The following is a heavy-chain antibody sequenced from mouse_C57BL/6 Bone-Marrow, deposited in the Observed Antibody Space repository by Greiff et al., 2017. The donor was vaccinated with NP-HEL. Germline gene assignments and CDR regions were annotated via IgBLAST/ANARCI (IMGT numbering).Heavy chain of an antibody. D-gene: IGHD1-1*01. CDR1: GYAFSSYW. J-gene: IGHJ1*03. V-gene: IGHV1-80*01. CDR2: IYPGDGDT. Sequence: QVQLQQSGAELVKPGASVKISCKASGYAFSSYWMNWVKQRPGKGLEWIGQIYPGDGDTNYNGKFKGKATLTADKSSSTAYMQLSSLTSEDSAVYFCARWNDYYGSSYRYWYFDVWGTGTTVTVSS. CDR3: ARWNDYYGSSYRYWYFDV.